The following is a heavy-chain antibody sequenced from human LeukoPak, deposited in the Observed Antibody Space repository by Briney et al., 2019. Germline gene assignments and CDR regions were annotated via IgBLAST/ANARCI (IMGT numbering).Heavy chain of an antibody. J-gene: IGHJ4*02. CDR3: ARGEISGGWPPALGY. D-gene: IGHD6-19*01. Sequence: PGGSLRLSCAASGFTFSSYGMHWVRQAPGKGLEWVAAIWYDGSNKYYADSVKGRFTISRDNSKNTLYLQMNSLRAEDTAVYYCARGEISGGWPPALGYWGQGTLVTVSS. V-gene: IGHV3-33*01. CDR2: IWYDGSNK. CDR1: GFTFSSYG.